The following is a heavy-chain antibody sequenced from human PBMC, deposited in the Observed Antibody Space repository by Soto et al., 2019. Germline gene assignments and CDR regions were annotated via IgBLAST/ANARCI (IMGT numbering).Heavy chain of an antibody. Sequence: GGSLRLSCAVSGFIFSDFSMNWVRQAPGKGLEWVASIGSSGGYIFYADSVKGRFTISRDNAKKSLDLQINSLRAEDTAVYYCTREKKHQSLGGRFGMDVWGQGTTVTVSS. V-gene: IGHV3-21*01. CDR2: IGSSGGYI. D-gene: IGHD3-10*01. CDR3: TREKKHQSLGGRFGMDV. J-gene: IGHJ6*02. CDR1: GFIFSDFS.